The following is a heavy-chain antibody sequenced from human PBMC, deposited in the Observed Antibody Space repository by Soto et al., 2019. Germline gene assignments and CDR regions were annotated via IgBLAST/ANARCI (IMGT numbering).Heavy chain of an antibody. J-gene: IGHJ4*02. CDR3: ARAIPHFDY. CDR2: INPNGGST. CDR1: GYSFTSFY. D-gene: IGHD2-21*01. V-gene: IGHV1-46*01. Sequence: QVQLVQSGAEVKEHGASVKISCKPSGYSFTSFYMHWVRQAPGQGLEWMGTINPNGGSTTYAQKFQGRVTMTRDTSTSTLYMDLSGLRSEDTAVYYCARAIPHFDYWGQGTLVTVSS.